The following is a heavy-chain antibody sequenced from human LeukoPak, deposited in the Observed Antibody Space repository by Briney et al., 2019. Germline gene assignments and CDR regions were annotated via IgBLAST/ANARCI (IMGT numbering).Heavy chain of an antibody. D-gene: IGHD2-15*01. CDR2: ISDNGGGR. J-gene: IGHJ4*02. Sequence: GGSLRLSCGASGFIFRNYAMSWVRQAPGEGLEWVSGISDNGGGRYYADSVKGRFTISRDNSKNMLYLQMNSLRAEDTAVYYCAKESGALGTPLYDYWGRGILVTASS. CDR3: AKESGALGTPLYDY. V-gene: IGHV3-23*01. CDR1: GFIFRNYA.